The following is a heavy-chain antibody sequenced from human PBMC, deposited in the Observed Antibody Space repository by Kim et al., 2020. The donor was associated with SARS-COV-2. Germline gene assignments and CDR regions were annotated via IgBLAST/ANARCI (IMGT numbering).Heavy chain of an antibody. D-gene: IGHD3-10*01. J-gene: IGHJ4*02. Sequence: GGSLRLSCAASGFTFSSYSMNWVRQAPGKGLEWVSSISSSSSYIYYADSVKGRFTISRDNAKNSLYLQMNSLRAEDTAVYYCAQLPTMVRGVITSYWGQGTLVTVSS. V-gene: IGHV3-21*01. CDR3: AQLPTMVRGVITSY. CDR2: ISSSSSYI. CDR1: GFTFSSYS.